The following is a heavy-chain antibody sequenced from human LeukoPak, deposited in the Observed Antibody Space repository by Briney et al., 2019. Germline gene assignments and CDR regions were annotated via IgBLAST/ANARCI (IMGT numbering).Heavy chain of an antibody. CDR3: ARDGTSTDDY. CDR2: ISGNNDNP. V-gene: IGHV1-18*01. J-gene: IGHJ4*02. Sequence: ASVRVSCKTSGYTFSNFGINWVRQAPGQGLEWMGWISGNNDNPNYGQKFQGRFTVTTDSSTSTAYMELRNLSFDDTAVYYCARDGTSTDDYWGQGTLVTVSS. D-gene: IGHD2-2*01. CDR1: GYTFSNFG.